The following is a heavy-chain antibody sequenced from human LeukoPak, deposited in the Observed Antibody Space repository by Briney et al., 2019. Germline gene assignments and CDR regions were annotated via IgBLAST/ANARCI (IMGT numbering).Heavy chain of an antibody. CDR2: IYTSGST. V-gene: IGHV4-61*02. Sequence: SQTLSLTCTVSGGSISSGSYYWSWIRQPAGKGLEWIGRIYTSGSTNYNPSLKSRVTISVDTSKNQFSLKLSSVTAADTAVYYCARGPGIPDIVVVPAAKDFDPWGQGTLVTVSS. CDR1: GGSISSGSYY. CDR3: ARGPGIPDIVVVPAAKDFDP. D-gene: IGHD2-2*01. J-gene: IGHJ5*02.